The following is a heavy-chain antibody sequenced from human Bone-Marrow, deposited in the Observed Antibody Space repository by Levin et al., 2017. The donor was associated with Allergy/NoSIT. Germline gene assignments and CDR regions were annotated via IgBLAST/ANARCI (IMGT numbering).Heavy chain of an antibody. V-gene: IGHV3-53*01. J-gene: IGHJ6*03. CDR2: IYSGGST. CDR3: ARVYSSPTYDNVYRVG. CDR1: GFTVSSNY. Sequence: PGGSLRLSCAASGFTVSSNYMSWVRQAPGKGLEWVSVIYSGGSTYYADSVKGRFTISRDNSKNTLYLQMNSLRAEDTAVYYCARVYSSPTYDNVYRVGWGKGTPDTVS. D-gene: IGHD6-13*01.